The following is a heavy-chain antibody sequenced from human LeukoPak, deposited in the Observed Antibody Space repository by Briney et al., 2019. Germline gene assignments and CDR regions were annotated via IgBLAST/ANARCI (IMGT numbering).Heavy chain of an antibody. D-gene: IGHD3-22*01. CDR2: ISGSGGST. CDR1: GFTFSSYA. V-gene: IGHV3-23*01. Sequence: PGGSLRLSCAASGFTFSSYAMSWVRQAPGKGLEWVSAISGSGGSTYYADSVKGRFTISRDNAKNSLYLQMNSLRAEDTAVYYCARGFPNWYYYDSSGYYETGDYWGQGTLVTVSS. CDR3: ARGFPNWYYYDSSGYYETGDY. J-gene: IGHJ4*02.